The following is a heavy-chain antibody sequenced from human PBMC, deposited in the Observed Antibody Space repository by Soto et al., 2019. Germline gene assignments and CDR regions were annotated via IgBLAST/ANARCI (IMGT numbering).Heavy chain of an antibody. CDR2: IIPIFGTA. CDR1: GGTFSSYA. V-gene: IGHV1-69*06. J-gene: IGHJ6*02. CDR3: ARPSRNYSGSYYYYYGMDV. Sequence: SVKVSCEASGGTFSSYAISWVRQAPGQGLEWMGGIIPIFGTANYAQKFQGRVTITADKSTSTAYMELSSLRSEDTAVYYCARPSRNYSGSYYYYYGMDVWGQGTTVTVSS. D-gene: IGHD1-26*01.